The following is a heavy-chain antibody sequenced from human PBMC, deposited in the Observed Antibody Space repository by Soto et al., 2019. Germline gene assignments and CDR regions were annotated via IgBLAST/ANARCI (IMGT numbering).Heavy chain of an antibody. V-gene: IGHV1-69*13. D-gene: IGHD4-17*01. CDR3: ARDPDYGDYFWFDP. J-gene: IGHJ5*02. CDR1: GGTFSSYA. Sequence: GASVKVSCKASGGTFSSYAISWVRQAPGQGLEWMGGIIPIFGTANYAQKFLGRVTITADESTSTAYMELSSLRSEDTAVYYCARDPDYGDYFWFDPWGQGTLVTVSS. CDR2: IIPIFGTA.